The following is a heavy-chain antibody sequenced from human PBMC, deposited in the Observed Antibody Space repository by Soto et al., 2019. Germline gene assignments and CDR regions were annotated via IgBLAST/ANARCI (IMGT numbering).Heavy chain of an antibody. CDR3: ARDSRNRNFFDY. D-gene: IGHD2-2*01. V-gene: IGHV3-23*01. J-gene: IGHJ4*02. Sequence: EVQLLESGGGLVQPGGSLRLSCAASGFTFSSYAMSWVRQAPGKGLEWVSAISGSGGSTYYADSVKGRFTISRDNSKNTLYLQMNSLRAEDTALYYCARDSRNRNFFDYWGQGTLVTVSS. CDR2: ISGSGGST. CDR1: GFTFSSYA.